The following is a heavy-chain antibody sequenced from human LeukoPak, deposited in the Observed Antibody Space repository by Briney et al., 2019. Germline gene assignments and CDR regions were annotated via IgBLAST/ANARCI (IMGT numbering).Heavy chain of an antibody. CDR2: NNWNGGST. J-gene: IGHJ4*02. V-gene: IGHV3-20*04. CDR3: ARTRTSGGYSASDY. CDR1: GFFLNNYG. D-gene: IGHD3-10*01. Sequence: GGSLRLSCAVSGFFLNNYGMTWVRQAPGKGLEWVSGNNWNGGSTGYADSVKGRFTISRDNAKNCLYLQMNSLRAEDTALYYCARTRTSGGYSASDYWGQGALVTVSS.